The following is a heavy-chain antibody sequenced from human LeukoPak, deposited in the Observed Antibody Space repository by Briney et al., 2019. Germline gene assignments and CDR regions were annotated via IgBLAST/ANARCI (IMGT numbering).Heavy chain of an antibody. Sequence: PGGSLQLSCAAPGFTFSSYAMHWVRRAPGKGLEWVAVISYDGSNKYYADPVKGRFTISRDNSKNTLYLQMNSLRAEDTAVYYCARESRGGSFDYWGQGTLVTVSS. CDR2: ISYDGSNK. V-gene: IGHV3-30*04. J-gene: IGHJ4*02. CDR3: ARESRGGSFDY. CDR1: GFTFSSYA.